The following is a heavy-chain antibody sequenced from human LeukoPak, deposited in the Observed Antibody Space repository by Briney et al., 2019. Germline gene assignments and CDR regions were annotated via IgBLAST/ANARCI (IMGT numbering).Heavy chain of an antibody. CDR2: ISYDGSNK. V-gene: IGHV3-30-3*01. CDR1: GFTFSSYA. J-gene: IGHJ4*02. CDR3: ARDPHSGYPKGLDY. Sequence: PSGGSLRLSFAASGFTFSSYAMHWVRQAPGKGLEWVAVISYDGSNKYYADSVKGRFTISRDNSKNTLYLQMNSLRAEDTAVYYCARDPHSGYPKGLDYWGQGTLVTVSS. D-gene: IGHD5-12*01.